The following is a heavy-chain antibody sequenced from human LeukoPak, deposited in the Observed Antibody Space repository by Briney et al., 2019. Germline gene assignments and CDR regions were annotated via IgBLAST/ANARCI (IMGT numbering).Heavy chain of an antibody. V-gene: IGHV3-66*01. Sequence: GGSLRLSCAASGFNVGRNYMTWVRQAPGKGLEWVSVIYIGGRTYYVDSVRGRFTISRDNSKNVLYLQMNSLRTEDTAVYYCGVTSIAPSGLASEYDAFDIWGQGTMVTVSS. CDR3: GVTSIAPSGLASEYDAFDI. J-gene: IGHJ3*02. D-gene: IGHD6-13*01. CDR2: IYIGGRT. CDR1: GFNVGRNY.